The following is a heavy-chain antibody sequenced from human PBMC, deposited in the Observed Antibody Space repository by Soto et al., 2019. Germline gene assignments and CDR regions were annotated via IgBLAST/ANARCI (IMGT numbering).Heavy chain of an antibody. Sequence: QVQLVESGGGVVQPGRSLRLSCAASGFTFSSYGMHWVRQAPGKGLEWVAVISLDGSNKYYADSVKGRFTISRDNSKNTLYLQMNSLRAEDTAVYYCAKDKIGYSSGWPRNWFDPWGQGTLVTVSS. CDR2: ISLDGSNK. D-gene: IGHD6-19*01. V-gene: IGHV3-30*18. CDR3: AKDKIGYSSGWPRNWFDP. CDR1: GFTFSSYG. J-gene: IGHJ5*02.